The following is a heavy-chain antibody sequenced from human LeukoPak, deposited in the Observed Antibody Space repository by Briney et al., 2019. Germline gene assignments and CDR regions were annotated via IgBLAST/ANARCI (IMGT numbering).Heavy chain of an antibody. CDR2: ISSSSSYI. CDR1: GFTFSSYS. V-gene: IGHV3-21*01. J-gene: IGHJ4*02. D-gene: IGHD4-23*01. CDR3: AKNDYGGNSLDY. Sequence: PGGSLRLSCAASGFTFSSYSMNWVRQAPGMGLEWVSSISSSSSYIYYADSVKGRFTISRDNAKNSLYLQMNSLRAEDTAVYYCAKNDYGGNSLDYWGQGTLVTVSS.